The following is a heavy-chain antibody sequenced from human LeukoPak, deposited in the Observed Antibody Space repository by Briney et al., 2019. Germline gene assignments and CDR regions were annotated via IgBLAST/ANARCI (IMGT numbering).Heavy chain of an antibody. V-gene: IGHV4-59*01. CDR3: AREPYGDYSFDY. J-gene: IGHJ4*02. CDR1: GGSISSYY. Sequence: SETLSLTCTVSGGSISSYYWSWIRQPPGNGLKWIGYIYYSGSTNYTPSLKSRVAISVDTSKNQFSLKLSSVTAADTAVYYCAREPYGDYSFDYWGQGTLVTVSS. D-gene: IGHD4-17*01. CDR2: IYYSGST.